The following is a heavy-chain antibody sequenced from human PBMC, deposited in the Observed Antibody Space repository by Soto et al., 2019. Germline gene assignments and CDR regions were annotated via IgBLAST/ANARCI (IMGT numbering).Heavy chain of an antibody. Sequence: QLVQSGADVKRPGSSVTVSCQASGDTFNSFTFSWVRQAPGQGLEWMGEIIPIYGSSQYAPSFRDRATITADNSTNTVFMDLTNLRSDDTAVYYCAAGDRGWYPNLFDFWGQGVLVTVS. CDR2: IIPIYGSS. J-gene: IGHJ4*02. CDR3: AAGDRGWYPNLFDF. CDR1: GDTFNSFT. D-gene: IGHD6-19*01. V-gene: IGHV1-69*14.